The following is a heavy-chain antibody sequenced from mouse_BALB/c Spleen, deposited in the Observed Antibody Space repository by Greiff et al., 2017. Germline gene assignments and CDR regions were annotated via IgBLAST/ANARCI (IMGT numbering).Heavy chain of an antibody. CDR1: GYSITSDYA. V-gene: IGHV3-2*02. D-gene: IGHD2-10*01. J-gene: IGHJ1*01. CDR3: ARAYYGNYGYFDV. CDR2: ISYSGST. Sequence: DVKLVESGPGLVKPSQSLSLTCTVTGYSITSDYAWNWIRQFPGNKLEWMGYISYSGSTSYNPSLKSRISITRDTSKNQFFLQLNSVTTEDTATYYCARAYYGNYGYFDVWGAGTTVTVSS.